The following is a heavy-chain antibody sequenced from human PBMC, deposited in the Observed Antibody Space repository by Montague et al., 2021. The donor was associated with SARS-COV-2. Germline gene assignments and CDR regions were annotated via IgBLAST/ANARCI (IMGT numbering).Heavy chain of an antibody. D-gene: IGHD2-2*01. CDR3: AAQSSGGYCSSSSCYVWFDP. CDR1: GGSISSSSYY. V-gene: IGHV4-39*01. J-gene: IGHJ5*02. Sequence: SDTRSLTCTVSGGSISSSSYYWGWIRQPPGKGLEWIGSIHYSGSTYYNPSLKSRVTISVDTSRKHFSLKLSSVTAADTAVYFCAAQSSGGYCSSSSCYVWFDPWGQGTLVTVSS. CDR2: IHYSGST.